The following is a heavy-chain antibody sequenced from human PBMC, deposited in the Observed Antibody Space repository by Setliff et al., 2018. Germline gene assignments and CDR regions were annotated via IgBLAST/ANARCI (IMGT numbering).Heavy chain of an antibody. D-gene: IGHD5-12*01. Sequence: ETLSLNCTVSGGSISSSSYYWGWIRQPPGKGLEWIGSIYYSGSTYYNPSLKSRVTISVDTSKNQFSLKLSSVTAADTAVYYFAGYSGYGGDDYWGQGTLVTVSS. V-gene: IGHV4-39*01. CDR1: GGSISSSSYY. CDR3: AGYSGYGGDDY. J-gene: IGHJ4*02. CDR2: IYYSGST.